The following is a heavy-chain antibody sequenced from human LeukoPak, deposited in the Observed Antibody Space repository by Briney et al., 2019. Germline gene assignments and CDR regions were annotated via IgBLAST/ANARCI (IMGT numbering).Heavy chain of an antibody. CDR2: INPSGGST. CDR1: GYTFTSYY. J-gene: IGHJ5*02. V-gene: IGHV1-46*01. D-gene: IGHD3-16*02. Sequence: ASVKVSCKASGYTFTSYYMHWVRQAPGQGLEWMGIINPSGGSTSYAQKFQGRVTMTRDTSTSTVYMELSSLRSEDTAVYYCARAGRNNDYAWGSYRHEKYNWFDPWGQGTLVTVSS. CDR3: ARAGRNNDYAWGSYRHEKYNWFDP.